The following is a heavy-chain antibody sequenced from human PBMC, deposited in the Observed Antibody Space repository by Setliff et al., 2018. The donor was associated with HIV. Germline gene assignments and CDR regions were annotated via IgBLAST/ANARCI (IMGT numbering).Heavy chain of an antibody. CDR2: IWYDGSNK. J-gene: IGHJ4*02. D-gene: IGHD3-22*01. Sequence: GGSLRLSCAASGFTFRIYAIHWVRQAPGKGLEWVAVIWYDGSNKYYADSVKGRFTISRDNSKNTLYLQMNSLRVEGTAIYYCAKAPGWLFLSHYWGQGTLVTVSS. CDR3: AKAPGWLFLSHY. V-gene: IGHV3-33*06. CDR1: GFTFRIYA.